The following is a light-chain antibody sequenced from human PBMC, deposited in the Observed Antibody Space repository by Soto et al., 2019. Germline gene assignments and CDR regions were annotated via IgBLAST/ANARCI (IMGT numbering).Light chain of an antibody. CDR2: AAS. V-gene: IGKV1-5*01. CDR3: QQYDILPIT. CDR1: QNINSW. J-gene: IGKJ4*01. Sequence: IHMTQSSSTLSASVGSRVTIPCRASQNINSWLAWYQQKKGKAPKLLIYAASTLQSGVPSRFSGSGYGTDFNLTISCLQTEDIATYYCQQYDILPITFGGGTKVDIK.